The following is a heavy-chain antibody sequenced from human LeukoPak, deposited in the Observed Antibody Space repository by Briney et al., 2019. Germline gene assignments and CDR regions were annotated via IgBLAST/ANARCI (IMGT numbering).Heavy chain of an antibody. D-gene: IGHD6-13*01. J-gene: IGHJ3*02. CDR1: GFTFSSYS. Sequence: GGSLRLSCAASGFTFSSYSMNWVRQAPGKGLEWVSYITSSSTIYYADSVKGRFTISRDNAKNSLYLQMNSLRDGDTAVYYCARPAIAAAGSAFDIWGLGTMVTVSS. CDR2: ITSSSTI. CDR3: ARPAIAAAGSAFDI. V-gene: IGHV3-48*02.